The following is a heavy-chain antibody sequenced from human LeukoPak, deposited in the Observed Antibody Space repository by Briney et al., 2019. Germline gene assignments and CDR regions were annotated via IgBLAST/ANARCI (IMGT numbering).Heavy chain of an antibody. CDR2: INTKSGRT. J-gene: IGHJ5*02. D-gene: IGHD3-3*01. Sequence: GASVRVSCKTSGYSFTDYYIHWVRQAPGQGLEWMGWINTKSGRTSSARKFQGRVTMTRDPSITTVYMGMAWLTSDDTAIYFCARADFIDAGPYLIGPWGQGTLVTVSS. CDR3: ARADFIDAGPYLIGP. CDR1: GYSFTDYY. V-gene: IGHV1-2*02.